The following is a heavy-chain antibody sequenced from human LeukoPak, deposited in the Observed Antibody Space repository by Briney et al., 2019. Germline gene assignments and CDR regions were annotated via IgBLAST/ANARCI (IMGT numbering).Heavy chain of an antibody. J-gene: IGHJ4*02. Sequence: ASVKVSCKASGYTFIGYYIHWVRQAPGQGLEWMGWITPNTGGTNSAQKFQGRVTMTRDTSISTAYMELSRLRSDDTAVYYCARGALLRYSYGSGRFYPADYWGEGALVTVSS. CDR1: GYTFIGYY. CDR2: ITPNTGGT. CDR3: ARGALLRYSYGSGRFYPADY. V-gene: IGHV1-2*02. D-gene: IGHD3-10*01.